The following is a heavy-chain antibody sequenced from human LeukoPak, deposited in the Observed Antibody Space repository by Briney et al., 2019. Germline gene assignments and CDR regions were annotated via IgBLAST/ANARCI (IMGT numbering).Heavy chain of an antibody. Sequence: ASVKVSCKTSGYTFSTYGVTWVRQAPGQGFQWMGWISGHTGNTKYAKNFQGRISLTTDTSATTAYMELRSLTSDDTAVYYCARDLSSGGWTLEFDYWGQGSLVTVAS. CDR2: ISGHTGNT. CDR3: ARDLSSGGWTLEFDY. J-gene: IGHJ4*02. D-gene: IGHD1-1*01. V-gene: IGHV1-18*01. CDR1: GYTFSTYG.